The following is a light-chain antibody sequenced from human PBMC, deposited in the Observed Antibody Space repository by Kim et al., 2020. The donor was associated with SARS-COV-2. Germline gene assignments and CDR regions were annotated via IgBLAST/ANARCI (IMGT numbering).Light chain of an antibody. V-gene: IGKV1-39*01. CDR2: GAS. CDR3: QQSHGTPPT. J-gene: IGKJ2*01. Sequence: SASVGDRVAITCRASESISKFLNWYQQKPGKAPKLLISGASNLQSGVPLRFSGSGSGTYFTIAISSLQPEDFATYYCQQSHGTPPTFGQGTKLEI. CDR1: ESISKF.